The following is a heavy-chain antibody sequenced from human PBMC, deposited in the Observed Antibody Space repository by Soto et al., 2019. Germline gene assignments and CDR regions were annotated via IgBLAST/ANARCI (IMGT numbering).Heavy chain of an antibody. CDR3: ARDPTTVTTDYYYGMDV. V-gene: IGHV3-33*01. J-gene: IGHJ6*02. Sequence: HPGGSLRLSCAASGFTFSSYGMHWVRQAPGKGLEWVAVIWYDGSNKYYADSVKGRFTISRDNSKNTLYLQMNSLRAEDTAVYYCARDPTTVTTDYYYGMDVWGQGTTVTVSS. CDR2: IWYDGSNK. D-gene: IGHD4-4*01. CDR1: GFTFSSYG.